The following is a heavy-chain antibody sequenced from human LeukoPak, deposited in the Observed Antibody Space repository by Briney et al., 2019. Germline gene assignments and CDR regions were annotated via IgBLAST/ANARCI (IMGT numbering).Heavy chain of an antibody. J-gene: IGHJ4*02. Sequence: GESLKISCKGPGYSFASYWIGWVRQMPGKGLEWMGIIYPGDPDTTYSPSFQGQVTISADKSISTAYLQWSSLRASDTAIYYCARRRGVTATLNYFDYWGQGTLVTVSS. CDR2: IYPGDPDT. D-gene: IGHD2-21*02. CDR1: GYSFASYW. V-gene: IGHV5-51*01. CDR3: ARRRGVTATLNYFDY.